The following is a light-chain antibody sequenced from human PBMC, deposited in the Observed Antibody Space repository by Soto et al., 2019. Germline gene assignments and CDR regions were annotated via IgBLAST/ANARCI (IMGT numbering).Light chain of an antibody. CDR2: DAS. Sequence: EIVLTQSPANLSLSPGERATISCRASQSVSLHLAWYQQKPGQAPRLLIYDASNRATGVPGRFSGSGSGADFTLTISSLEPEDVAIYFCQQRRDWPLTFGGGTRVDIK. J-gene: IGKJ4*01. V-gene: IGKV3-11*01. CDR3: QQRRDWPLT. CDR1: QSVSLH.